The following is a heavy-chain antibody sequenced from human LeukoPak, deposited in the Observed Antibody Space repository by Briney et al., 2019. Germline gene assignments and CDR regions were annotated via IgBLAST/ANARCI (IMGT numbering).Heavy chain of an antibody. Sequence: PGGSLRLSCAASGFTVSNTYMSWVRQAPGRGLEWVSVIYSDGTTYYADSVKGRFTISRDNSKNTLYLQMNSLRAEDTAVYYCARDLDGFFDFWGQGTLVTVSS. CDR2: IYSDGTT. CDR3: ARDLDGFFDF. V-gene: IGHV3-53*01. D-gene: IGHD5-24*01. CDR1: GFTVSNTY. J-gene: IGHJ4*02.